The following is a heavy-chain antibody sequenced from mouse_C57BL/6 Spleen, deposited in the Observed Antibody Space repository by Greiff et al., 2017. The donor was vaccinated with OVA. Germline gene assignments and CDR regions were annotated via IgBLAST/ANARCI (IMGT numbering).Heavy chain of an antibody. CDR1: GYTFTSYW. CDR3: ARGENYYCSSDWYFDV. J-gene: IGHJ1*03. Sequence: VQLQQPGAELVKPGASVKLSCKASGYTFTSYWMHWVKQRPGQGLEWIGMIHPNSGSTNYNEKFKSKATLTVDKSSSTAYMQLSSLTSEDSAVYYCARGENYYCSSDWYFDVWGTGTTVTVSS. CDR2: IHPNSGST. V-gene: IGHV1-64*01. D-gene: IGHD1-1*01.